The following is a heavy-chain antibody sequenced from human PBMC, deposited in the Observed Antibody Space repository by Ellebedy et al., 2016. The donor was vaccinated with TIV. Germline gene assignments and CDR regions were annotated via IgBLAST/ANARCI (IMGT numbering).Heavy chain of an antibody. J-gene: IGHJ4*02. V-gene: IGHV3-23*01. CDR1: GSTAFTSHG. D-gene: IGHD5-18*01. CDR2: ISTTRGT. Sequence: GESLKISCEASGSTAFTSHGMSWVRQAPGRGLEWVSSISTTRGTHYEDSVKGRFTISRDNPKNTLYLQMNNVRVEDTAVYYCATQLWNTEFWGQGTPVIVSA. CDR3: ATQLWNTEF.